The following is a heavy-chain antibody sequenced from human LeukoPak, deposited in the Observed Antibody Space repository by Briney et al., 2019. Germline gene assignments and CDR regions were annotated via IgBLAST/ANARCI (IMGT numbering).Heavy chain of an antibody. CDR2: ISWNSGSI. V-gene: IGHV3-9*01. D-gene: IGHD3-22*01. Sequence: PGRSLRLSCAASGFTFDDYAMHWVRQAPGKGLEWVSGISWNSGSIGYADSVKGRFTISRDNAKNSLYLQMNSLRAEDTAVYFCARGHDSSGYYGGGAFDIWGQGTMVTVSS. J-gene: IGHJ3*02. CDR1: GFTFDDYA. CDR3: ARGHDSSGYYGGGAFDI.